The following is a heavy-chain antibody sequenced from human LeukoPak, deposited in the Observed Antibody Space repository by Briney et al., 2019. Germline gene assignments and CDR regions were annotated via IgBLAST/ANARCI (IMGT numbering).Heavy chain of an antibody. CDR3: ASGVVVTAWNWFDP. D-gene: IGHD2-21*02. J-gene: IGHJ5*02. Sequence: PGGSLRLSCAASGFTFSSYAMSWVRQAPGKGLEWVSAISGSGGNTYYADSVKGRFTISRDNSKNTLYLQMNSLRAEDTAVYYCASGVVVTAWNWFDPWGQGTLVTVSS. V-gene: IGHV3-23*01. CDR2: ISGSGGNT. CDR1: GFTFSSYA.